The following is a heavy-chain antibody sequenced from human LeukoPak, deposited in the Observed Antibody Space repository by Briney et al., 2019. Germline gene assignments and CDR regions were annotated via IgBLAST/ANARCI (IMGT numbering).Heavy chain of an antibody. CDR2: IRYDGSNK. J-gene: IGHJ4*02. Sequence: GGSLRLSCAASGFTFSSYGMHRVRQAPGKGLEWVAFIRYDGSNKYYADSVKGRFTISRDNSKNTLYLQMNSLRAEDTAVYYCARWTTTYLDYWGQGTLVTVSS. CDR1: GFTFSSYG. V-gene: IGHV3-30*02. CDR3: ARWTTTYLDY. D-gene: IGHD3/OR15-3a*01.